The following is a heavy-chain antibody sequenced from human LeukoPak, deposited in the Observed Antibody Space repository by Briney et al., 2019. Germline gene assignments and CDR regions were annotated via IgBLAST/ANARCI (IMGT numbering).Heavy chain of an antibody. CDR3: ASGLRDYYGSGSPGGFDP. J-gene: IGHJ5*02. Sequence: ASVKVSCKASGYTFTSYDINWVRQATGQGLEWMGWMNPKHGKTGNAQKFQGRVTMPRNTSISTAYMELSSLRSEDTAVYYCASGLRDYYGSGSPGGFDPWGQGTLVTVSS. CDR2: MNPKHGKT. CDR1: GYTFTSYD. V-gene: IGHV1-8*01. D-gene: IGHD3-10*01.